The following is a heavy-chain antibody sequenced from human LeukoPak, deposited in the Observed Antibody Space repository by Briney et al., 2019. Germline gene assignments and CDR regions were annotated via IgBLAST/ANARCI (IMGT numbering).Heavy chain of an antibody. Sequence: PSETLSLTCTVSGGSINSYYWSWIRQPPGKGLEWNGYIYYSGSTNYNPSLKSRVTISVDTSNNKFSLKLTSLTAADTAVYYCVRHLSAGRPAFDIWGQGTMVTVSS. CDR3: VRHLSAGRPAFDI. V-gene: IGHV4-59*08. CDR2: IYYSGST. J-gene: IGHJ3*02. CDR1: GGSINSYY. D-gene: IGHD2-15*01.